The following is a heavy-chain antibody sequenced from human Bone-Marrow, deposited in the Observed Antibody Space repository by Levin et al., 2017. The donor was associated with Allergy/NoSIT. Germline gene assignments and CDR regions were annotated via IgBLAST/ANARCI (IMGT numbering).Heavy chain of an antibody. CDR1: GFTFSDYY. Sequence: GGSLRLSCAASGFTFSDYYMSWIRQAPGKGLEWVSYISSSGSTIYYADSVKGRFTISRDNAKNSLYLQMNSLRAEDTAVYYCATSSDYGDYEEDIYYFDYGGQGTLVTASS. V-gene: IGHV3-11*01. CDR2: ISSSGSTI. D-gene: IGHD4-17*01. J-gene: IGHJ4*02. CDR3: ATSSDYGDYEEDIYYFDY.